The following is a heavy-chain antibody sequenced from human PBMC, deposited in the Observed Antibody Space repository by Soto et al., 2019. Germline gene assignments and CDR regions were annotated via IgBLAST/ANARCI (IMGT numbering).Heavy chain of an antibody. D-gene: IGHD4-4*01. J-gene: IGHJ4*02. CDR2: IYYRGST. CDR1: GGSITSSSYY. CDR3: ASPAGADYTFDY. V-gene: IGHV4-39*01. Sequence: QLQLQESGTGLVKPSETLSLTCGVSGGSITSSSYYWGWIRQAPGRGLEWIGTIYYRGSTYYNPSLERRVTLSADTSKIQLSLNLVSVTAADTAVYYCASPAGADYTFDYWGQGILVTVSS.